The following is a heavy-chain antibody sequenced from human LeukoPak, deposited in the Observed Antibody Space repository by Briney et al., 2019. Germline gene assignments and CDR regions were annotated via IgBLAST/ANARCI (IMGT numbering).Heavy chain of an antibody. CDR2: INPNSGGT. CDR3: ARGGYDSSGSQEDY. J-gene: IGHJ4*02. D-gene: IGHD3-22*01. V-gene: IGHV1-2*02. CDR1: GYTFTSYY. Sequence: ASVKVSCKASGYTFTSYYMHWVRQAPGQGLEWMGWINPNSGGTNYAQKFQGRVTMTRDTSISTAYMELSRLRSDDTAVYYCARGGYDSSGSQEDYWGQGTLVTVSS.